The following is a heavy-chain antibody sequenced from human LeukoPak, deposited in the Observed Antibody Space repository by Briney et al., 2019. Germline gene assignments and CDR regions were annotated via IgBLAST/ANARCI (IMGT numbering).Heavy chain of an antibody. CDR3: ARASPLLPAAMPYWYFDL. D-gene: IGHD2-2*01. CDR1: GGSISSYY. J-gene: IGHJ2*01. Sequence: PSETLSLTCTVSGGSISSYYWCWIRQPAGKGLEWIGRIYTSGSTNYNPSLKSRVTMSVDTSKNQFSLKLSSVTAADTAVYYCARASPLLPAAMPYWYFDLWGRSTLVTVSS. V-gene: IGHV4-4*07. CDR2: IYTSGST.